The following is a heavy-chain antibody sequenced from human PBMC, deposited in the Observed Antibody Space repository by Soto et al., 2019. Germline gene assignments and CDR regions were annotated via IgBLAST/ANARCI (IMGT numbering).Heavy chain of an antibody. CDR2: IYPGDSDT. J-gene: IGHJ6*02. CDR3: ARHICGGDCYRAGGMDV. V-gene: IGHV5-51*01. CDR1: GYSFTSYW. D-gene: IGHD2-21*02. Sequence: PGESLKISCKGSGYSFTSYWIGWVRQMPGKGLEWMGIIYPGDSDTRYSPSFQGQVTISADKSLSTAYLQWSSLKASDTAMYYCARHICGGDCYRAGGMDVWGQGTTVTVSS.